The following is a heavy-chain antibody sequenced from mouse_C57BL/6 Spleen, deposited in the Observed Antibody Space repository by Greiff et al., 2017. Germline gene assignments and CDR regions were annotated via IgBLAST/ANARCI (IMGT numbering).Heavy chain of an antibody. J-gene: IGHJ4*01. Sequence: QVQLKQPGAELVMPGASVKLSCKASGYTFTSYWMHWVKQRPGQGLEWIGEIDPSDSYTNYNQKFKGKSTLTVDKSSSTAYMQLSSLTSEDSAVYYCARGGGLRDAMDYWGQGTSVTVSS. V-gene: IGHV1-69*01. CDR2: IDPSDSYT. CDR3: ARGGGLRDAMDY. D-gene: IGHD2-4*01. CDR1: GYTFTSYW.